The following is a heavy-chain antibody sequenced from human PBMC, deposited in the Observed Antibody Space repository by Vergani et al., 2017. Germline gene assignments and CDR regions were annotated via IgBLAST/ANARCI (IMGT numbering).Heavy chain of an antibody. J-gene: IGHJ4*02. CDR1: GYTFTGYY. Sequence: QVQLVQSGAEVKKPGASVKVSCKASGYTFTGYYMHWVRQAPGQGLEWMGWINPNSGGKNYAQKFQGRVTMTRDTSISTAYMELGRLRSDDTAVYYCARVPPQYSSSWYFDYWGQGTLVTVSS. CDR3: ARVPPQYSSSWYFDY. V-gene: IGHV1-2*02. D-gene: IGHD6-13*01. CDR2: INPNSGGK.